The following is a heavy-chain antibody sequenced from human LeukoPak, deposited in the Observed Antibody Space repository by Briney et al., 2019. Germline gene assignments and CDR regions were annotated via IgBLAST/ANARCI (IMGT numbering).Heavy chain of an antibody. CDR2: ISGSGSST. CDR3: AKSTITTRRGNYYMDV. J-gene: IGHJ6*03. Sequence: GGSLRLSCAASGFTFSSYAMSWVRHAPGKGLEWVSAISGSGSSTYYADPVKGRLTIYRDNSKNTLYLQMDSLRAEDTAVYYCAKSTITTRRGNYYMDVWGKGTTVTVSS. V-gene: IGHV3-23*01. CDR1: GFTFSSYA. D-gene: IGHD1-1*01.